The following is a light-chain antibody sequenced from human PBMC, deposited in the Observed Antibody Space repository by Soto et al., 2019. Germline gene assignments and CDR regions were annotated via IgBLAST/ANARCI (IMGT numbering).Light chain of an antibody. CDR1: QNISSY. Sequence: DIVMTQSPATLSVSPGERATLSCRASQNISSYLAWYQQKPGQAPRLLIYGASSRAIGIPDRFSGSGSGTDFTLTISRLEPEDFAVYYCQQYGSSPRITFGQGTRLEI. CDR2: GAS. CDR3: QQYGSSPRIT. V-gene: IGKV3-20*01. J-gene: IGKJ5*01.